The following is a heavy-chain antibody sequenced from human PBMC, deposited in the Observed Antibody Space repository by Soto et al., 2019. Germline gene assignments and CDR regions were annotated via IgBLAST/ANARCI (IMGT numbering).Heavy chain of an antibody. D-gene: IGHD2-21*01. CDR2: TYPDDSGT. J-gene: IGHJ4*02. CDR3: VTQFRNSAMDILDS. V-gene: IGHV5-51*01. Sequence: VASQKVSCIPSPYTSSVYWFGWVRQMPGKCLEWVGNTYPDDSGTSNNPSFAVRVTVSADKSTNTAYLLWSSLKTSPIPTYYCVTQFRNSAMDILDSWGQGTLVTVSS. CDR1: PYTSSVYW.